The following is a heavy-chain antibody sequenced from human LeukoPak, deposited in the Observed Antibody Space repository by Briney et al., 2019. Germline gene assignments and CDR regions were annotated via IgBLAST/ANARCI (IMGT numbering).Heavy chain of an antibody. Sequence: PSETLSLTCTVSSGSISSSSSYWAWIRQPPGKGLEWIGSVYYSGSTYYNPSLKSRVTISVDTSKKQFSLKLSSVTAADTAVYYCARHLVDNVSGRPYYFDYWGQGTLVTVSS. V-gene: IGHV4-39*01. J-gene: IGHJ4*02. CDR1: SGSISSSSSY. CDR2: VYYSGST. CDR3: ARHLVDNVSGRPYYFDY. D-gene: IGHD3-10*01.